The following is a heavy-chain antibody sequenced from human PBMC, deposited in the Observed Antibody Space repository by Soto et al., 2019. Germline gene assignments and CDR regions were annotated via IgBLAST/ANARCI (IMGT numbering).Heavy chain of an antibody. CDR1: GYTFNSYG. V-gene: IGHV1-18*01. Sequence: ASVKVSFKASGYTFNSYGISWVRQAPGQGLEWMGWISAYNGNRNYAQKFQGRVTMTTDTSTSTAYMELRSLRSDDTAVYNCARHGPPLDYWGQGTPVTVSS. J-gene: IGHJ4*02. CDR2: ISAYNGNR. CDR3: ARHGPPLDY.